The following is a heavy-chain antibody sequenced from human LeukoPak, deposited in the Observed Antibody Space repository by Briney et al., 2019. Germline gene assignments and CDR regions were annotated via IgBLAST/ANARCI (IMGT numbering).Heavy chain of an antibody. CDR1: GFTFSSYS. CDR3: ARESSGIYGDIFDY. Sequence: PGGSLRLSCAAPGFTFSSYSMNWVRQAPGKGLEWVSSTSSSRGYKYYADSVKGRFTISRDNAKNSLYLQMNSLRAEDTAVYYCARESSGIYGDIFDYWGQGTLVTVSS. CDR2: TSSSRGYK. D-gene: IGHD4-17*01. J-gene: IGHJ4*02. V-gene: IGHV3-21*01.